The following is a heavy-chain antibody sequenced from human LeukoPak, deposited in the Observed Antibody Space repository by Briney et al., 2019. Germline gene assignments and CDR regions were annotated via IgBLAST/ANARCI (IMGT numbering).Heavy chain of an antibody. V-gene: IGHV1-69*13. D-gene: IGHD5-18*01. J-gene: IGHJ6*02. CDR1: GGTFSSYA. Sequence: SVKVSCKASGGTFSSYAISWVRQAPGQGLEWMGGIIPIFGTANYAQKFQGRVTITADESTSTAYMELSSLRSEGTAVYYCARDRPVDTAMVSPHYYYYYGMDVWGQGTTVTVSS. CDR3: ARDRPVDTAMVSPHYYYYYGMDV. CDR2: IIPIFGTA.